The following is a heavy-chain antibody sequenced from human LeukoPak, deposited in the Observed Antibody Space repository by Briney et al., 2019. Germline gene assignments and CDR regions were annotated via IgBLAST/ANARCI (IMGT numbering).Heavy chain of an antibody. D-gene: IGHD1-26*01. CDR2: ISGSGGST. J-gene: IGHJ4*02. CDR3: ARAPRSWGFDF. CDR1: GFTFSSYA. V-gene: IGHV3-23*01. Sequence: GGSLRLSCAASGFTFSSYAMNWVRQAPGKGLEWVSGISGSGGSTYYADSVKGRFTISRDNSKNTLYLQMNSLRAEDTAVYYCARAPRSWGFDFWGQGTLVTVSS.